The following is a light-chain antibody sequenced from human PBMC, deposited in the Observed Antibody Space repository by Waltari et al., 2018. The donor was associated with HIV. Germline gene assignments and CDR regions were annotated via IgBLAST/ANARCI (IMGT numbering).Light chain of an antibody. CDR2: EVR. Sequence: QSAMTQPSSVSGSSAQSTTISCTGTRSNFGGSNYVPWYQQHQGKAPKLMIYEVRNRPSGVPDRFSGSKSGNTASLTISGLQAEDEADYYCSSYTSSSTWVLGGGTKVTVL. CDR3: SSYTSSSTWV. CDR1: RSNFGGSNY. J-gene: IGLJ3*02. V-gene: IGLV2-14*01.